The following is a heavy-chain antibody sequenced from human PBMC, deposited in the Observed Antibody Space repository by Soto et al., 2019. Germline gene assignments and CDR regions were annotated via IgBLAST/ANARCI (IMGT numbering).Heavy chain of an antibody. CDR3: ASDYIWGSYRYTDAFDI. D-gene: IGHD3-16*02. Sequence: GGSLRLSCAASGFTFSSYAMSWVRQAPGKGLEWVSAISGSGGSTYYADSVKGRFTISRDNSKNTLYLQMNSLRAEDTAVYYCASDYIWGSYRYTDAFDIWGQGTMVTVSS. CDR1: GFTFSSYA. J-gene: IGHJ3*02. V-gene: IGHV3-23*01. CDR2: ISGSGGST.